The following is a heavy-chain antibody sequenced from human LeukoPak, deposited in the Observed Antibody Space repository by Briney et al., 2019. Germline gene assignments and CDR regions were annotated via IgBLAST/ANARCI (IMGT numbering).Heavy chain of an antibody. J-gene: IGHJ4*02. CDR2: IYYSGST. D-gene: IGHD6-13*01. Sequence: SETLSLTCTVSGGSISSGDYYWNWIRQPPGKGLEWIGYIYYSGSTYYNPSLKSRVTISVDTSKNQFSLKLNSVTAADTAVYYCARGSSRAFDSCGQGTLVTVSS. V-gene: IGHV4-30-4*01. CDR3: ARGSSRAFDS. CDR1: GGSISSGDYY.